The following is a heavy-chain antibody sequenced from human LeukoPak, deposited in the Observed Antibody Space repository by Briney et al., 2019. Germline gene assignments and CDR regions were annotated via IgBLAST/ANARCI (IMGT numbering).Heavy chain of an antibody. D-gene: IGHD5-12*01. J-gene: IGHJ4*02. CDR2: ISSSSSYI. Sequence: GGSLRLSCAASGFTFSSYSMIWVRQAPGKGLEWVSSISSSSSYIYYADSVKGRFTISRDNAKNSLYLQMNSLRAEDTAVHYCARDDSGYEKIFDYWGQGTLVTVSS. CDR3: ARDDSGYEKIFDY. CDR1: GFTFSSYS. V-gene: IGHV3-21*01.